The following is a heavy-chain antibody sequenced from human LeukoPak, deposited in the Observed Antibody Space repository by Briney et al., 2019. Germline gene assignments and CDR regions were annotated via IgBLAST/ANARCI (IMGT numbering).Heavy chain of an antibody. Sequence: EASVSVSSTASGYTFTRYHINWVRQATGQGREWMGWMNTNSGNTGYAQKFQGRLTMTRDNSINTAYMELSSLRSEDTAVYYCARGKDGDYADYWGQGTLVTVSS. CDR1: GYTFTRYH. CDR3: ARGKDGDYADY. J-gene: IGHJ4*02. CDR2: MNTNSGNT. D-gene: IGHD4-17*01. V-gene: IGHV1-8*01.